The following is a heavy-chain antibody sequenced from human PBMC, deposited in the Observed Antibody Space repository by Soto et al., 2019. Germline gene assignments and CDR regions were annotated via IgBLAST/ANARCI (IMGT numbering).Heavy chain of an antibody. D-gene: IGHD4-17*01. J-gene: IGHJ5*02. CDR2: IYYSGST. CDR3: ARVEGDDYELRFDP. CDR1: GGSISSSSYY. V-gene: IGHV4-39*01. Sequence: PSETLSLTCTVSGGSISSSSYYWGWIRQPPGKGLEWIGSIYYSGSTYYNPSLKSRVTISVDTSKNQFSLKLSSVTAADTAVYYCARVEGDDYELRFDPWGQGTLVTVSS.